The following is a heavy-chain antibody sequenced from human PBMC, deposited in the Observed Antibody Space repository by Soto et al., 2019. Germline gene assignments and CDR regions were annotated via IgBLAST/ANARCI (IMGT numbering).Heavy chain of an antibody. J-gene: IGHJ3*02. CDR1: GGSISSGGYY. CDR2: IYYSGST. CDR3: ARRITMIVVVTADDAFDI. D-gene: IGHD3-22*01. Sequence: SETLSLTCTVSGGSISSGGYYWSWIRQHPGKGLEWIGYIYYSGSTYYNPSLKSRATISVDTSKNQFSLKLSSVTAADTAVYYCARRITMIVVVTADDAFDIRGQGTMVTVSS. V-gene: IGHV4-31*03.